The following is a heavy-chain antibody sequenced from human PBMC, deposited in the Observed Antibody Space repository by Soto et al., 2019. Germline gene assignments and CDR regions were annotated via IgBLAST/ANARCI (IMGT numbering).Heavy chain of an antibody. J-gene: IGHJ4*02. V-gene: IGHV4-39*01. D-gene: IGHD4-4*01. CDR3: VSQRTTVITQAYFDY. Sequence: SETLSLTCSVLGDSISDTRYYWGWIRQSPEKGLEWIGSISHDGHAYYNPSLKSRVTLFADTSRNQFSLKMKSVTASDTAVYFCVSQRTTVITQAYFDYWGPGALVTVSS. CDR2: ISHDGHA. CDR1: GDSISDTRYY.